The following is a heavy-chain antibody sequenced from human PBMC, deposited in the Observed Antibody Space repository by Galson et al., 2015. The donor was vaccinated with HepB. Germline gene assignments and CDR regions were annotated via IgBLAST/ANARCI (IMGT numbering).Heavy chain of an antibody. Sequence: LRLSCAASGFTFEDYAMHWVRQVPGKGLEWVSGISWNSDFTGYADSVRGRFTISRDNAKYSLYLQMNSLRTEDTALYYCVQDLSYYYGSGSYSVGMNAWGQGTTVAVS. J-gene: IGHJ6*02. CDR2: ISWNSDFT. CDR3: VQDLSYYYGSGSYSVGMNA. V-gene: IGHV3-9*01. CDR1: GFTFEDYA. D-gene: IGHD3-10*01.